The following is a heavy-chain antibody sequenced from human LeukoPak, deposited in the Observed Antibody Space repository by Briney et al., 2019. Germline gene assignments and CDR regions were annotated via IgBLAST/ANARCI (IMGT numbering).Heavy chain of an antibody. V-gene: IGHV3-21*01. CDR3: ARLRRNSDRSDFFYYYDH. D-gene: IGHD3-22*01. J-gene: IGHJ4*02. Sequence: GGSLRLSCAASGFTFSDYSMNWVRQVPGKGLEWVASVNTVSSYIYYADSMRGRFTISRDNAKNSLFLQMNSLRAEDTAVYYCARLRRNSDRSDFFYYYDHWGQGTLVTASS. CDR2: VNTVSSYI. CDR1: GFTFSDYS.